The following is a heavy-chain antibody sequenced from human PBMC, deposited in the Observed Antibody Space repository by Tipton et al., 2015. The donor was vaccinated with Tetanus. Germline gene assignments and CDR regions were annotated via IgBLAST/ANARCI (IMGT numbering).Heavy chain of an antibody. CDR3: ARDSPYCTNGVCYPDY. D-gene: IGHD2-8*01. V-gene: IGHV1-18*01. CDR1: GNTFTSHG. J-gene: IGHJ4*02. CDR2: ISTYKGGT. Sequence: QLVQSGAEVKKPGASVKVSCKASGNTFTSHGITWVRQAPGQGLEWMGWISTYKGGTSYAQKLQGRVTLTTDTSTSTAYMELRSLRSDDTAVYYCARDSPYCTNGVCYPDYWGQGTLVTVSS.